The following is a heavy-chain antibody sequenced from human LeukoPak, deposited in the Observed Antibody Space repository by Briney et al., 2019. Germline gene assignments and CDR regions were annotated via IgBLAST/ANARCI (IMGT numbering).Heavy chain of an antibody. CDR1: GFTFSTYN. J-gene: IGHJ6*04. CDR2: ISSTSSTI. D-gene: IGHD1-26*01. CDR3: ARDRFPRWVPSFMDV. V-gene: IGHV3-48*01. Sequence: GGSLRLSCAPSGFTFSTYNMNWVRQAPGKGLEWVSYISSTSSTIYYADSVKGRFTISRDNDKNSLYLQMNSLRAEDTAVYYCARDRFPRWVPSFMDVWGKGTTVTISS.